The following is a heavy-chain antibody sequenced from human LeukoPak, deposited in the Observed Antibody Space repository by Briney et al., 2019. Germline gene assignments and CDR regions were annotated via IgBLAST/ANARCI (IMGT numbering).Heavy chain of an antibody. Sequence: GGSLRLSCTASVFTFSYYCMHCVRQAPAKGLEWVSVKRYDGNDKFYADSVKGRFAISRDNSKNTLYLQMNSLRAEDTAIYYCARAVTYFYGSVTYDWFDPWGQGTLVTVSS. CDR1: VFTFSYYC. D-gene: IGHD3-10*01. CDR2: KRYDGNDK. V-gene: IGHV3-33*01. J-gene: IGHJ5*02. CDR3: ARAVTYFYGSVTYDWFDP.